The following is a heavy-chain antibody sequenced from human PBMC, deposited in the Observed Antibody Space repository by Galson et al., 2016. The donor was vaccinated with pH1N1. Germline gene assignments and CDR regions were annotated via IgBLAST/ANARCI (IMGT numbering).Heavy chain of an antibody. Sequence: SETLSLTCTVYSGSLSGFYWSWIRQPPGKGLEWIGEITHTGNTNYNPSLESRVAVSVDTSKNQFSLNLTSVTAADTAVYYCVHSGYSGYFYSMDVWGKGTTVTVSS. CDR2: ITHTGNT. CDR3: VHSGYSGYFYSMDV. V-gene: IGHV4-34*01. CDR1: SGSLSGFY. J-gene: IGHJ6*03. D-gene: IGHD5-12*01.